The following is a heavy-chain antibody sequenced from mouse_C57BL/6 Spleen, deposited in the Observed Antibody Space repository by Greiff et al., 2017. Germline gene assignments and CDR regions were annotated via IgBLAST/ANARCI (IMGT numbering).Heavy chain of an antibody. D-gene: IGHD1-1*01. CDR1: GYAFTNYL. J-gene: IGHJ4*01. CDR3: ARFTTVVASYYYAMDY. CDR2: INPGSGGT. Sequence: VKLMESGAELVRPGTSVKVSCKASGYAFTNYLIEWVKQRPGQGLEWIGVINPGSGGTNYNEKFKGKATLTADKSSSTAYMQLSSLTSEDSAVYFCARFTTVVASYYYAMDYWGQGTSVTVSS. V-gene: IGHV1-54*01.